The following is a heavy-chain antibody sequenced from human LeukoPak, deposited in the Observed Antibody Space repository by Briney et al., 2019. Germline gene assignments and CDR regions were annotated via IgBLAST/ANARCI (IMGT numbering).Heavy chain of an antibody. J-gene: IGHJ4*02. Sequence: GASVKVSCKASGGTFSSYAISWVRHAPGQGLEWMGGIIPIFGTANYAQKFQGRVTITADESTSTAYMELSSLRSEDTAVYYCAREWGLSSSSYFDYWGQGTLVTVSS. D-gene: IGHD6-6*01. CDR3: AREWGLSSSSYFDY. V-gene: IGHV1-69*13. CDR2: IIPIFGTA. CDR1: GGTFSSYA.